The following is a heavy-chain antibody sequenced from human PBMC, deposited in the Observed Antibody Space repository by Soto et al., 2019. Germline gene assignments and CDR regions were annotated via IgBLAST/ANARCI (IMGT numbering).Heavy chain of an antibody. Sequence: ASVKVSCKASGGTFSSYAISWVRQAPGQGLEWMGGIIPIFGTANYAQKFQGRVTITADESTSTAYMELSSLRSEDTAVYYCASRGPNYGGNSEDFYYYYYMDVWGKGTTVTVSS. CDR2: IIPIFGTA. J-gene: IGHJ6*03. D-gene: IGHD4-17*01. CDR3: ASRGPNYGGNSEDFYYYYYMDV. CDR1: GGTFSSYA. V-gene: IGHV1-69*13.